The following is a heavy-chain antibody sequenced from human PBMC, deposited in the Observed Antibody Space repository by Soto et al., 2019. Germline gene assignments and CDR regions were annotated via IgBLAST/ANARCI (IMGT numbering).Heavy chain of an antibody. J-gene: IGHJ4*02. CDR2: ISESSGTR. CDR1: GFTFSTYP. CDR3: ARDLASGGN. D-gene: IGHD6-13*01. V-gene: IGHV3-48*03. Sequence: EVQLVESGGGLIQPGGSLRLSCSASGFTFSTYPMNWVRQAPGKGLEWVSYISESSGTRYYADSVKGRFTISRDNAKNSLYLQMNTLRVEDTAVYYCARDLASGGNWGQGTLVTVSS.